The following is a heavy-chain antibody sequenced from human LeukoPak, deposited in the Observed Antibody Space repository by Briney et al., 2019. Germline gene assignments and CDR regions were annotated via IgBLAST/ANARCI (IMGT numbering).Heavy chain of an antibody. CDR3: ARDHLWAFDY. CDR2: IRTSDTTI. CDR1: GFPFTTYS. D-gene: IGHD3-10*01. V-gene: IGHV3-48*02. J-gene: IGHJ4*02. Sequence: PGGSLRLSCAASGFPFTTYSMNWVRQAPGKGLERLSYIRTSDTTIYYADSVKGRFTISTDIAKNSLYLQMSSLRDEDTAVYYCARDHLWAFDYWGQGTLVTVSS.